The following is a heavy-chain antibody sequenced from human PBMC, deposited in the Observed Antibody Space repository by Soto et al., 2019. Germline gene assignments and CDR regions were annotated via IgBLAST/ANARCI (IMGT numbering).Heavy chain of an antibody. D-gene: IGHD3-22*01. Sequence: GGSLRLSCAASGFTFSSYSMNWVRQAPGKGLEWVSSISSSSSYIYYADSVKGRFTISRDNAKNSLYLQMNSLRAEDTAVYYCARAESSGYYPYYFDYWGQGTLVTVSS. CDR1: GFTFSSYS. CDR3: ARAESSGYYPYYFDY. J-gene: IGHJ4*02. V-gene: IGHV3-21*01. CDR2: ISSSSSYI.